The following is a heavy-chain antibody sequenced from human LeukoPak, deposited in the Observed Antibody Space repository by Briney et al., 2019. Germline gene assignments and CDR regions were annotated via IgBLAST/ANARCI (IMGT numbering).Heavy chain of an antibody. V-gene: IGHV1-18*01. Sequence: GASVKVSCKASGYTFTSYGISWVRQAPGQGLEWMGWISAYNGNTNYAQKLQGRVTMTTDTSTSTAYMELRSLRSDDTAVYYCARDRGYYYDSSGYYSFDYWGQGTLVTVSS. D-gene: IGHD3-22*01. CDR3: ARDRGYYYDSSGYYSFDY. CDR2: ISAYNGNT. CDR1: GYTFTSYG. J-gene: IGHJ4*02.